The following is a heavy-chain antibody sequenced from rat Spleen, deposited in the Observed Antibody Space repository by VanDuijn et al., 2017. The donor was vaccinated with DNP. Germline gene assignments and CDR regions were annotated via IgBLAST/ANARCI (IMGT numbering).Heavy chain of an antibody. Sequence: EVQVVQSGGGLVQPGRSLKLSCAVSGLTFSDSAMAWVRQSPKMGLEWVATIIYDGSHTFYRDSVQGRLTISRDNAKTTLYLQMDSLRSEDTATYYCVTRGKYGGYDYWGQGVMVTVSS. CDR3: VTRGKYGGYDY. V-gene: IGHV5-7*01. CDR1: GLTFSDSA. J-gene: IGHJ2*01. CDR2: IIYDGSHT. D-gene: IGHD1-11*01.